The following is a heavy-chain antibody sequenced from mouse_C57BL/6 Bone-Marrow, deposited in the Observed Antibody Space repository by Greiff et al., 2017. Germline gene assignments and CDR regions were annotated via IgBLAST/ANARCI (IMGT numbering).Heavy chain of an antibody. CDR2: ISSGSSTI. J-gene: IGHJ2*01. CDR1: GFTFSDYG. V-gene: IGHV5-17*01. CDR3: ARPLVGYFDY. Sequence: EVQVVESGGGLVKPGGSLKLSCAASGFTFSDYGMHWVRQAPEKGLEWVAYISSGSSTIYYADTVKGRFTISRDNAKNTLFLQMTSLRSEDTAMYYCARPLVGYFDYWGQGTTLTVSS. D-gene: IGHD2-10*02.